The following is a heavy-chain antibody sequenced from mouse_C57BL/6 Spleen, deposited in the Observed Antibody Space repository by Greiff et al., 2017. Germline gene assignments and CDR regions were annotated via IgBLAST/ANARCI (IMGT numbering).Heavy chain of an antibody. CDR1: GFTFSDYG. D-gene: IGHD1-1*01. V-gene: IGHV5-17*01. CDR2: ISSGSSTI. Sequence: EVKVEESGGGLVKPGGSLKLSCAASGFTFSDYGMHWVRQAPEKGLEWVAYISSGSSTIYYADTVKGRFTISRDNAKNTLFLQMTSLRSEDTAMYYCARPFTTGRGWFAYWGQGTLVTVSA. CDR3: ARPFTTGRGWFAY. J-gene: IGHJ3*01.